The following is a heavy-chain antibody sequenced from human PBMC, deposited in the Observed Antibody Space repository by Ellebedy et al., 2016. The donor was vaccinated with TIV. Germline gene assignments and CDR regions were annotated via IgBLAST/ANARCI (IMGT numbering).Heavy chain of an antibody. Sequence: GESLKISCAASGFTFSSYAMHWVRQAPGKGLEWVAVISYDGSNKYYADSVKGRFTISRDNSKNTLYLQMNSLRAEDTAVYYCARDTSGYCSGGSCYDFGGYWGQGTLVTVSS. CDR2: ISYDGSNK. CDR3: ARDTSGYCSGGSCYDFGGY. V-gene: IGHV3-30-3*01. J-gene: IGHJ4*02. D-gene: IGHD2-15*01. CDR1: GFTFSSYA.